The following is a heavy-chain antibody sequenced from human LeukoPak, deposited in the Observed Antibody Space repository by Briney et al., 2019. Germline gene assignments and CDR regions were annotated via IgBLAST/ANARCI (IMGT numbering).Heavy chain of an antibody. J-gene: IGHJ5*02. CDR2: IYYSGST. CDR3: ARQRTSAIDWFDP. V-gene: IGHV4-39*07. CDR1: GGSISSSSYY. Sequence: SETLSLTCTVSGGSISSSSYYWGWIRQPPGKGLEWIGSIYYSGSTYYNPSLKSRVTISVDTSKNQFSLKLRSVTAADTAVYYCARQRTSAIDWFDPWGQGTLVTVSS. D-gene: IGHD1-1*01.